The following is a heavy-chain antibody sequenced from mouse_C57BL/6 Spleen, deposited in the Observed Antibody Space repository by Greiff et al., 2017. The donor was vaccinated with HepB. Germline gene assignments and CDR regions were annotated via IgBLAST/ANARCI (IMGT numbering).Heavy chain of an antibody. CDR2: IYPRSGNT. CDR1: GYTFTSYG. Sequence: VQLQQSGAELARPGASVKLSCKASGYTFTSYGISWVKQRTGQGLEWIGEIYPRSGNTYYNEKFKGKATLTADKSSSTAYMELRSLTSEHSAVYFCARGNSNYAYYYAMDYWGQGTSVTVSS. J-gene: IGHJ4*01. D-gene: IGHD2-5*01. V-gene: IGHV1-81*01. CDR3: ARGNSNYAYYYAMDY.